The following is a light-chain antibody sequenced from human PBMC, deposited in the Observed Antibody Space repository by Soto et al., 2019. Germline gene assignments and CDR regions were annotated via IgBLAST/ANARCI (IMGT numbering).Light chain of an antibody. V-gene: IGLV2-14*01. Sequence: QSALTQPASVSGSPGQSITISCTGTSSDVGGYNYVSWYQHHPGKAPKLMIYEVSNQPSGVSNRFSGSKSGNTASLTISGLQAEDEADYYCNSYTSSSTVVFGGGTKLTVL. CDR1: SSDVGGYNY. CDR2: EVS. CDR3: NSYTSSSTVV. J-gene: IGLJ2*01.